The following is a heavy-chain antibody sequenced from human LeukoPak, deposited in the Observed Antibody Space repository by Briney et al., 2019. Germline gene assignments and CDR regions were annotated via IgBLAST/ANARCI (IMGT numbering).Heavy chain of an antibody. J-gene: IGHJ6*02. CDR1: GYTFTSYG. V-gene: IGHV1-18*01. Sequence: ASVKVSCKASGYTFTSYGISWVREAPGQGLEWMGWISAYNGNTNYAQKLQSRVTMTTDTSTSTAYMELRSMRSDDTAVYYCARDPYYYDSSGIYYYYGMDVWGQGTTATVSS. D-gene: IGHD3-22*01. CDR3: ARDPYYYDSSGIYYYYGMDV. CDR2: ISAYNGNT.